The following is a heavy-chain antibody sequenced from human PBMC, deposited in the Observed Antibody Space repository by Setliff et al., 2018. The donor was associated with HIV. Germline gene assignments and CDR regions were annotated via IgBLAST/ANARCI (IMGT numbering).Heavy chain of an antibody. J-gene: IGHJ2*01. CDR1: GGTFSTYV. V-gene: IGHV7-4-1*02. CDR3: ARDWVGSGSYYNPYSLYWYFDL. CDR2: INTNTGNP. Sequence: ASVKVSCKASGGTFSTYVINWVRQAPGQGLEWMGWINTNTGNPTYAQGFTGRFVFSLDTSVSTAYLQISSLKAEDTAVYYCARDWVGSGSYYNPYSLYWYFDLWGRGTLVTVSS. D-gene: IGHD3-10*01.